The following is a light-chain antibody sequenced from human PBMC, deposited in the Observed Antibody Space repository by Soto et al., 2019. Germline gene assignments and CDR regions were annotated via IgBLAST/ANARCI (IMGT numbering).Light chain of an antibody. CDR2: DVG. V-gene: IGLV2-14*01. CDR1: SSYVGGYNY. Sequence: QSVLTQPASVSGSPGQSITISCTGTSSYVGGYNYVSWYQQHPGKAPKLMIYDVGNRPSGVSNRFSGSKSGNTASLTISGLQAEDEADYYCSSYTSSSTLVFGTGTKSP. J-gene: IGLJ1*01. CDR3: SSYTSSSTLV.